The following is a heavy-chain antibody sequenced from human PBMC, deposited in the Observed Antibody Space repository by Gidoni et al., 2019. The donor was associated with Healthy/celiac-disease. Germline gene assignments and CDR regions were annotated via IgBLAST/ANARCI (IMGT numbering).Heavy chain of an antibody. CDR2: INAGNGNT. V-gene: IGHV1-3*01. D-gene: IGHD2-15*01. J-gene: IGHJ4*02. Sequence: QVQLVQSGAEVKKPGASVTVSCKASGYTFTSYALPWVRQAPGQRLEWMAWINAGNGNTKYSQKFQGRVTITRDTSASTAYMELSSLRSEDTAVYYCARGVVVVAATLPHYYFDYWGQGTLVTVSS. CDR1: GYTFTSYA. CDR3: ARGVVVVAATLPHYYFDY.